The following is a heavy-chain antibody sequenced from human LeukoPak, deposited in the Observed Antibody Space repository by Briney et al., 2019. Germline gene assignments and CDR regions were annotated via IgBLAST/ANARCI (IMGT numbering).Heavy chain of an antibody. D-gene: IGHD2-2*01. J-gene: IGHJ4*02. V-gene: IGHV1-2*02. Sequence: ASVKVSCKASGYTFTDYYMHWVRQAPGQGFEWMGWINPNDGDTNYAQKFQGRVTMTRDTSISTAHMEVSRLRSDDTAVYHCARANFLYCSSSTCLFDYWGQGTLATVSS. CDR1: GYTFTDYY. CDR2: INPNDGDT. CDR3: ARANFLYCSSSTCLFDY.